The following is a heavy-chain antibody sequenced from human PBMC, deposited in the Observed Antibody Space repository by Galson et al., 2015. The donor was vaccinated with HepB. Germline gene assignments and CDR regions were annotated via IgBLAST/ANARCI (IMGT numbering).Heavy chain of an antibody. CDR1: GFSFSSYW. V-gene: IGHV3-74*03. CDR2: INRDGSST. J-gene: IGHJ6*02. D-gene: IGHD5-18*01. Sequence: SLRLSCAASGFSFSSYWMHWVRQAPGKGLMWVSRINRDGSSTTYVDSVKGRFTISRDNAKNMLYLQMNSLRAEDTAVYYCARDDSLIPIQYYYYGMDVWGQGTTVSVSS. CDR3: ARDDSLIPIQYYYYGMDV.